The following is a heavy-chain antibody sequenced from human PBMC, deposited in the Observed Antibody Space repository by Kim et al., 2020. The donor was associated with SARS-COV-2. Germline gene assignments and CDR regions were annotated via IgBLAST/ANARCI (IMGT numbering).Heavy chain of an antibody. J-gene: IGHJ5*02. V-gene: IGHV3-23*01. CDR2: ISGSGDTT. CDR1: GFTFTNYV. Sequence: GGSLRLSCAASGFTFTNYVMNWVRQAPGKGLEWVSGISGSGDTTYYADSVKGRFTISRDNSKNTLYMQMNSLRAEDTALYYCTKGSAIIMLRGGHLNWFDPWGQGTLVTVSS. CDR3: TKGSAIIMLRGGHLNWFDP. D-gene: IGHD3-10*01.